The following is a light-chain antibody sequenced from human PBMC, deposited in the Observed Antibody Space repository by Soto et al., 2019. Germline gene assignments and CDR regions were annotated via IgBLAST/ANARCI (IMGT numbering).Light chain of an antibody. J-gene: IGKJ1*01. V-gene: IGKV3-15*01. CDR2: GAS. CDR3: QQYNAWPGT. CDR1: QSISSS. Sequence: EIVLTQSPATLSLSPGQRATLSCRASQSISSSLAWYQQKPGQAPRLLIYGASTRATGIPARFSGSGSGTHFTLTISSLQSEDFGTYYCQQYNAWPGTFGQGTKVDI.